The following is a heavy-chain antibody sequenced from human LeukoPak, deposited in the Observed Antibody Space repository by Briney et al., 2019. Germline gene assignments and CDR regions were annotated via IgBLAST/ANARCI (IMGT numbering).Heavy chain of an antibody. CDR2: IYYSGST. V-gene: IGHV4-59*01. Sequence: SETLSLTCTVSVGSISSYYWSWIRQPPGKGLEWIGYIYYSGSTNSNPSLKSRVTISVDTSKNQFSLKLSSVTAADTAVYYCARLDYDFWSGYPNWFDPWGQGTLVTVSS. D-gene: IGHD3-3*01. J-gene: IGHJ5*02. CDR1: VGSISSYY. CDR3: ARLDYDFWSGYPNWFDP.